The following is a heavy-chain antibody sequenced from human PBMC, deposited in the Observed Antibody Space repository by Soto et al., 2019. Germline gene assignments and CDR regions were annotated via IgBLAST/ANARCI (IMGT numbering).Heavy chain of an antibody. CDR2: IYYSGST. V-gene: IGHV4-59*08. D-gene: IGHD5-12*01. J-gene: IGHJ3*02. CDR3: ARRRSGYDFCAFDI. CDR1: GFSISSYY. Sequence: PSATLSLTCTFSGFSISSYYWSWFRQPPGKGLEWIGYIYYSGSTNYNPSLKSRVTISVDTSKNQFSLKLSSVTAADTAVYYCARRRSGYDFCAFDIWGQGTMVT.